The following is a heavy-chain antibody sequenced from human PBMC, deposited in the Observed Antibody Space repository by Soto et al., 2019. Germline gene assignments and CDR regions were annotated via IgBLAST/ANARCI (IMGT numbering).Heavy chain of an antibody. CDR2: MNPNIGNT. J-gene: IGHJ4*02. V-gene: IGHV1-8*01. D-gene: IGHD3-22*01. CDR3: ASLYSSGYYFDY. Sequence: ASVKVSCKASGYTFTSYDINWVRQATGQGLEWMGWMNPNIGNTGYAQKFQGRVTMTTNTSTSTAYMELSSLRSEDTAVYYCASLYSSGYYFDYWGQGTLVTVSS. CDR1: GYTFTSYD.